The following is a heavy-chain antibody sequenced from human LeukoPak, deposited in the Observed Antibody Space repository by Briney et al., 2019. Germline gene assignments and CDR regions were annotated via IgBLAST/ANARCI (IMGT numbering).Heavy chain of an antibody. J-gene: IGHJ4*02. D-gene: IGHD2-2*01. V-gene: IGHV3-74*03. Sequence: GGSLRLSCAASAFTFSTHWMHWVRQAPGKGLGWVSYINNDGTTTTYADSVKGRFTISRDNAKSTLYLQMNSLRAEDTAVYYCLSCIAPNCYEFWGQGAPVTVSS. CDR2: INNDGTTT. CDR3: LSCIAPNCYEF. CDR1: AFTFSTHW.